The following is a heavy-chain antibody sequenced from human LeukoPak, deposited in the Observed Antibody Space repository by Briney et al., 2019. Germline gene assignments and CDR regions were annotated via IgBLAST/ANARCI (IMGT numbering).Heavy chain of an antibody. CDR2: IYSGGRT. J-gene: IGHJ4*02. D-gene: IGHD1-26*01. Sequence: QAGGSLRLSCAASRFTVSSNYMSWVRQAPGKGLEWVSAIYSGGRTEYADSVKGRFTISRDNAKKTLFLQMNSLRAEDTGVYYCARGPAANSGNYYVGDYWGQGTLVTVSS. V-gene: IGHV3-66*01. CDR3: ARGPAANSGNYYVGDY. CDR1: RFTVSSNY.